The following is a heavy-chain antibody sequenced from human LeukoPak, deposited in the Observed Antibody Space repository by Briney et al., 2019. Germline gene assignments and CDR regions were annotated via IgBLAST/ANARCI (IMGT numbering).Heavy chain of an antibody. V-gene: IGHV3-66*01. CDR3: AREWDY. J-gene: IGHJ4*02. CDR1: GFTVSSNF. Sequence: PGGSLRLSCAASGFTVSSNFMSWARQAPGKGLEWVSVIYSSGSIYYADSVKGRFTISRDNSKNTLYLQMNSLRAEDTAVYYCAREWDYWGQGTLVTVSS. CDR2: IYSSGSI.